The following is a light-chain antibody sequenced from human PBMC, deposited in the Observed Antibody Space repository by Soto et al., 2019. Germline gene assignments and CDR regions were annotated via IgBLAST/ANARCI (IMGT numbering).Light chain of an antibody. V-gene: IGLV2-14*01. CDR3: SSYTRTSTYV. CDR2: DVT. Sequence: VLTQPASVSGSPGQSITISCTGTSSDVGAYNYVSWYQQHPGKVPKLMIYDVTNRPSGVSNRFSGSKSGNTASLTISGLQAEDEADYYCSSYTRTSTYVFGAGTKVTVL. CDR1: SSDVGAYNY. J-gene: IGLJ1*01.